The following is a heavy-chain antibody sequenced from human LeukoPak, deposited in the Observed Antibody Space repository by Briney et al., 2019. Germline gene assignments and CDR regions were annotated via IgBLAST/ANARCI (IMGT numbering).Heavy chain of an antibody. J-gene: IGHJ3*02. CDR1: GFTVSSNY. Sequence: GGSLRLSCAASGFTVSSNYMSWVRQAPGKGLEWVSVIYSGGSTYYADSVKGRFTISRDNSKNTLYLQMNSLRAEDTAVYYCARVTHSYGYGDAFDIWGQGTMVTVSS. V-gene: IGHV3-53*01. CDR3: ARVTHSYGYGDAFDI. D-gene: IGHD5-18*01. CDR2: IYSGGST.